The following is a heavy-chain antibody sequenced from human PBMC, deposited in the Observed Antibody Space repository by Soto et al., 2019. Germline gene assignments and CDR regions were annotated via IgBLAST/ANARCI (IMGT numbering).Heavy chain of an antibody. CDR2: INPTTGGT. V-gene: IGHV1-2*02. Sequence: ASVKVSFKVSGYSFVGYYLHWMRQAPGQGLEWLGWINPTTGGTNYPQKFQGRVTMTRDTSISTAYMELSSLRSDDTAVYFCARKIRECNFDYWGQGTLVTVSS. J-gene: IGHJ4*02. CDR3: ARKIRECNFDY. CDR1: GYSFVGYY.